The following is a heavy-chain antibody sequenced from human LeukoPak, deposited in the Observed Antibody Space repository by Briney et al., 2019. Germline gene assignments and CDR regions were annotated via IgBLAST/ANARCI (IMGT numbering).Heavy chain of an antibody. V-gene: IGHV4-39*01. Sequence: SETLSLTCTVSGGSISSNTYYWGWIRQPPGKGLEWIGSIYYSGSTYYNPSLKSRVTISVETSKNQFSLKLTSVTAADTAVYYCARQTGSGLFILPGGQGTLVTVSS. D-gene: IGHD3/OR15-3a*01. J-gene: IGHJ4*02. CDR2: IYYSGST. CDR1: GGSISSNTYY. CDR3: ARQTGSGLFILP.